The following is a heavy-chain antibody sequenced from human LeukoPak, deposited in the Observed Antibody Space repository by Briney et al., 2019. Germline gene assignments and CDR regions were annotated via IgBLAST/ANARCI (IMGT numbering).Heavy chain of an antibody. J-gene: IGHJ5*02. D-gene: IGHD6-6*01. Sequence: ASVKVSCKASGYTFTGYYMHWVRQAPGQGLEWMGWINPNSGGTYYAQKFQGRVTMTRDTSISTAYMELSRLRSDDTAVYYCARAIRADRRGSWFDPWGQGTLVTVSS. CDR2: INPNSGGT. CDR1: GYTFTGYY. V-gene: IGHV1-2*02. CDR3: ARAIRADRRGSWFDP.